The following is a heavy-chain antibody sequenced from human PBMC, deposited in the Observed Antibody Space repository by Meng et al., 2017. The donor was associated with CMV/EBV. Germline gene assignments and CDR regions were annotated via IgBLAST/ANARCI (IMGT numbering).Heavy chain of an antibody. Sequence: GGSLRLSCAASGFIFSSYGMHWVRQAPGKGLEWVAVIWYDGSNKYYADSVKGRFTISRDNSKNTLYLQMNSLRAEDTAVYYCARVYIAAAGVSDYWGQGTLVTVSS. CDR3: ARVYIAAAGVSDY. J-gene: IGHJ4*02. CDR2: IWYDGSNK. D-gene: IGHD6-13*01. V-gene: IGHV3-33*01. CDR1: GFIFSSYG.